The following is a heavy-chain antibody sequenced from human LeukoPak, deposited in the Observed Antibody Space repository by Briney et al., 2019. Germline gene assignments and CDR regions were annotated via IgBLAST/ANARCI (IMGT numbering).Heavy chain of an antibody. CDR2: IYYSVST. CDR3: ASGGNHDY. V-gene: IGHV4-59*01. D-gene: IGHD4-23*01. J-gene: IGHJ4*02. CDR1: GGSISSYY. Sequence: LETLSLTCTVSGGSISSYYWSWIRQPPGKGLEWIGYIYYSVSTNYTPSLKSRVTISVDTSKNQFSLKLSSVTAADTAVYYCASGGNHDYWGQGTLVTVSS.